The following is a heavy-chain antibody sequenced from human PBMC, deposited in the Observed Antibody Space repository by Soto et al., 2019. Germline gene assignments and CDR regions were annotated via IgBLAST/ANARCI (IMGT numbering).Heavy chain of an antibody. CDR2: IYYSGST. V-gene: IGHV4-31*03. Sequence: PSETLSLTCTVSGGSISSGGYYWSWIRQHPGKGLEWIGYIYYSGSTYYNPSLKSRVTISVDTSKNQFSLKLSSVTAADTAVYYCARHYMVRGDHYYYYMDVWGKGTTVTVSS. CDR1: GGSISSGGYY. CDR3: ARHYMVRGDHYYYYMDV. J-gene: IGHJ6*03. D-gene: IGHD3-10*01.